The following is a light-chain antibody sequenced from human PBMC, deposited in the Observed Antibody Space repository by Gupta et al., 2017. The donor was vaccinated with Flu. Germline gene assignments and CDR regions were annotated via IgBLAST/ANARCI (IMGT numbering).Light chain of an antibody. V-gene: IGKV2-28*01. CDR2: LGS. CDR1: QSLLHSNGYNY. Sequence: DIEMTQSPLSLPVTPGEPASISCRSSQSLLHSNGYNYLDWYLQKPGQSPQLLIYLGSNRASGVPDRFSGSGPGTDFTLKISRVEAEDIGIYYCMQALQTPLAFGGGTKVEIK. J-gene: IGKJ4*01. CDR3: MQALQTPLA.